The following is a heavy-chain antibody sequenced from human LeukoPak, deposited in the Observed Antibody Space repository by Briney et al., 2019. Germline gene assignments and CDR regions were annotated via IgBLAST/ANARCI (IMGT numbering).Heavy chain of an antibody. V-gene: IGHV4-59*01. CDR3: ARVKAVYGLDY. D-gene: IGHD4-17*01. CDR2: IYYSGST. J-gene: IGHJ4*02. Sequence: PSETLSLTCTVSGGSISSYYWSWIRQPPGKGLEWIGYIYYSGSTNYNPSLKSRVTISVDTSKNQFSLKLSSVTAADTAVYYCARVKAVYGLDYWGQGTLVTVSS. CDR1: GGSISSYY.